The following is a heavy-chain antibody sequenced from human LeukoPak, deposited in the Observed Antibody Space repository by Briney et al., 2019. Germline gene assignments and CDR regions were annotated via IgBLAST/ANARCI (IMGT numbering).Heavy chain of an antibody. V-gene: IGHV4-59*01. CDR2: IYYSGST. J-gene: IGHJ4*02. CDR1: GGSISSYY. D-gene: IGHD1-26*01. Sequence: PSETLSLTCTVSGGSISSYYWSWIRQPPGKGLEWIGYIYYSGSTNYNPSLTSRVTISVDTSKNQFSLKLSSVTAADTAVYYCAALVGATVSYWGQGTLVTVSS. CDR3: AALVGATVSY.